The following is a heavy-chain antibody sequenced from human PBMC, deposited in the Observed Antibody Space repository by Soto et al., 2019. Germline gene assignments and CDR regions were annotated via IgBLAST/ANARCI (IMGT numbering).Heavy chain of an antibody. D-gene: IGHD5-18*01. V-gene: IGHV4-39*01. CDR3: ACIFSGGYGYGFYYYGMDV. CDR1: GGSISGSSYY. J-gene: IGHJ6*02. Sequence: PSETLSLTCTVSGGSISGSSYYWGWIRQPPGKGLEWIGSIYYSGSTYYNPSLKSRVTISVDTSKNQFSLKLSSVTAADTAVYYCACIFSGGYGYGFYYYGMDVWGQGTTVTVSS. CDR2: IYYSGST.